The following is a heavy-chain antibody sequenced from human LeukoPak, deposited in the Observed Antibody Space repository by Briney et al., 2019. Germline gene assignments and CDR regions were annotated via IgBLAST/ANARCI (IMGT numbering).Heavy chain of an antibody. V-gene: IGHV3-9*01. CDR2: ISWNSGSI. Sequence: GGSLRLSCAASGFTFDDYAMHWVRQAPGKGLEWVSGISWNSGSIGYADSVKGRFTISRDNAKNSLYLQMNSLRAEDTALYYCAKDIGLLWFGEFNYFDYWGQGTLVTVSS. CDR1: GFTFDDYA. CDR3: AKDIGLLWFGEFNYFDY. D-gene: IGHD3-10*01. J-gene: IGHJ4*02.